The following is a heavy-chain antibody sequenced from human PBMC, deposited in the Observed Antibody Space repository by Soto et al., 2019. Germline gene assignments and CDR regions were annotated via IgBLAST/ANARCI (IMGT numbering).Heavy chain of an antibody. CDR1: GFTFSSYA. CDR3: AKSPHRYCSSTSCYRADYYYGMDV. D-gene: IGHD2-2*02. Sequence: GGSLRLSCAASGFTFSSYAMSWVRQAPGKGLEWVSAISGSGGSTYYADSVKGRFTTSRDNSKNTLYLQMNSLRAEDTAVYYCAKSPHRYCSSTSCYRADYYYGMDVWGQGTTVTVSS. J-gene: IGHJ6*02. CDR2: ISGSGGST. V-gene: IGHV3-23*01.